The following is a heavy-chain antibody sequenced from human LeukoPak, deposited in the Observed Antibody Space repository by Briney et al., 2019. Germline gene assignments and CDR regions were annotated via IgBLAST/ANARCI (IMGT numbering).Heavy chain of an antibody. J-gene: IGHJ4*02. D-gene: IGHD2-2*01. CDR2: INHSGST. V-gene: IGHV4-34*01. CDR3: ARVVRSVDY. Sequence: SETLSLTCAVYGGSFSGYYWSWIRQPPGKGLEWIGEINHSGSTNYNPSLKSRVTISVDTSKSQFSLKLSSVTAADTAVYYCARVVRSVDYWGQGTLVTVSS. CDR1: GGSFSGYY.